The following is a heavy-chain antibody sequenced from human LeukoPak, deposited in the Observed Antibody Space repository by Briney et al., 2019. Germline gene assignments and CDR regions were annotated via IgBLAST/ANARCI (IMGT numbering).Heavy chain of an antibody. CDR3: AKDRTVGASYWYFDL. V-gene: IGHV3-23*01. CDR2: ISGSGGYT. D-gene: IGHD1-26*01. J-gene: IGHJ2*01. Sequence: GGSLRLSCVASGFTFSSDAMSWVRQAPGKGLEWVSSISGSGGYTYYADSVKGRFTISRDSSRNTLFLHMNTLRAEDTAIYYCAKDRTVGASYWYFDLWGRGTLVTVSS. CDR1: GFTFSSDA.